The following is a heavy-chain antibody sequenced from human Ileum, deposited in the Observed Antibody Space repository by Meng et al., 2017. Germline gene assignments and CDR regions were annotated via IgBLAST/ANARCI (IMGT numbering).Heavy chain of an antibody. CDR1: GGSINSYH. V-gene: IGHV4-59*01. J-gene: IGHJ4*02. CDR2: IYYSGST. D-gene: IGHD6-19*01. Sequence: SETLSPTCTVSGGSINSYHWSWIRQPPGKGLEWIANIYYSGSTNYNPSLKSRVTISVDTSKKQFSLEVSSVTAADTAVYYCARDRGGSGWYFDYWGQGTLVTVSS. CDR3: ARDRGGSGWYFDY.